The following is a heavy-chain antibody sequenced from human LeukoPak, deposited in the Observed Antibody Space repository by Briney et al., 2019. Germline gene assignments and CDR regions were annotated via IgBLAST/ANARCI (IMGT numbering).Heavy chain of an antibody. CDR2: ISGSGGST. D-gene: IGHD3-16*01. Sequence: PGGSLRLSCAASGFTFSNSDMHWVRQAPGKGLEWVSAISGSGGSTYYADSVKGRFTISRDNSKNTLYLQMNSLRAEDTAVYYCAKLRGYFDYWGQGTLVTVSS. V-gene: IGHV3-23*01. J-gene: IGHJ4*02. CDR1: GFTFSNSD. CDR3: AKLRGYFDY.